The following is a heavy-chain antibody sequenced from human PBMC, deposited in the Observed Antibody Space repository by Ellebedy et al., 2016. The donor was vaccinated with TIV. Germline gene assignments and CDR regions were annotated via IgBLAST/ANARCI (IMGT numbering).Heavy chain of an antibody. CDR2: ISSSSSYI. Sequence: GESLKISXAASGFTFSSYSMNWVRQAPGKGLEWVSSISSSSSYIYYADSVKGRFTISRDNAKNSLYLQMNSLRAEDTALYYCAKDIKAAAGTGNWGWFDPWGQGTLVTVSS. D-gene: IGHD6-13*01. CDR1: GFTFSSYS. J-gene: IGHJ5*02. V-gene: IGHV3-21*04. CDR3: AKDIKAAAGTGNWGWFDP.